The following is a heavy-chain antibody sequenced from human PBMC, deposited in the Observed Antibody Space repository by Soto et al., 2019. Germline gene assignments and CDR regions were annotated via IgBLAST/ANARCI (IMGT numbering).Heavy chain of an antibody. CDR1: GFTFSGYG. V-gene: IGHV3-30*18. CDR2: ISYDGSNK. CDR3: AKDHWGSGYYDY. Sequence: GGSLRLSCAASGFTFSGYGMHWVRQAPGKGLEWVAVISYDGSNKYYADSVKGRFTISRDNSKNTLYLQMNSLRAEDTAVYYCAKDHWGSGYYDYWGQGTLVTVSS. D-gene: IGHD3-22*01. J-gene: IGHJ4*02.